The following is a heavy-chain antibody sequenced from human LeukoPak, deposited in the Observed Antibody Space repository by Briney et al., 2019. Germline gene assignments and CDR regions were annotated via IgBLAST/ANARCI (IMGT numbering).Heavy chain of an antibody. CDR2: MNPNSGNT. D-gene: IGHD5-12*01. CDR3: ARVDSGYDSDNYYYYMDV. Sequence: GASVKVSCKASGYTFTSYDINWVRQATGQGLEWMGWMNPNSGNTGYAQKFQGRVTMTRNTSISTAYMELSSLRSEDTAVYYCARVDSGYDSDNYYYYMDVWGKGTTVTISS. V-gene: IGHV1-8*01. CDR1: GYTFTSYD. J-gene: IGHJ6*03.